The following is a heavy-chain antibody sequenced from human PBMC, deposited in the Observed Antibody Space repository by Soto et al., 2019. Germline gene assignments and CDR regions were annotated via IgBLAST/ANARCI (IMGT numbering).Heavy chain of an antibody. CDR1: GFTVSSNY. D-gene: IGHD6-25*01. CDR2: IYSGGST. V-gene: IGHV3-53*01. CDR3: ARALARPTYFDY. J-gene: IGHJ4*02. Sequence: GSLRLSCAASGFTVSSNYMSWVRQAPGKGLEWVSVIYSGGSTYYADSVKGRFTMSRDNSKNTLYLQMNGVRAEDSAVYYCARALARPTYFDYWGQGTLVTVSS.